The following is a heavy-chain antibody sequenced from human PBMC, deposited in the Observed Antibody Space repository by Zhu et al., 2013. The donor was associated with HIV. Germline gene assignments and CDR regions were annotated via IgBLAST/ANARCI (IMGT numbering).Heavy chain of an antibody. D-gene: IGHD5-12*01. CDR3: ARRLYSGTSSGGWFDL. V-gene: IGHV1-18*01. Sequence: VQSGHEVKRPGASMRVSCKASGYTFANHDVTWVRLIPGQGLEWMAWINVNSGGTKYAERFQGRITLTADTTRHTTYMELRGLTSDDAGVYFCARRLYSGTSSGGWFDLWGQGTPITVSS. CDR2: INVNSGGT. CDR1: GYTFANHD. J-gene: IGHJ5*02.